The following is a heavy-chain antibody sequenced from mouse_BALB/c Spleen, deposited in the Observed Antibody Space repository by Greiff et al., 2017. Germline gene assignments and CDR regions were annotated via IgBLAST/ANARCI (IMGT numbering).Heavy chain of an antibody. CDR1: GYAFTNYL. Sequence: QVQLKESGAELVRPGTSVKVSCKASGYAFTNYLIEWVKQRPGQGLEWIGVINPGSGGTNYNEKFKGKATLTADKSSGTAYMQLSSLTSDDSAVYFCARSHYYGSSPAFAYWGQGTLVTVSA. D-gene: IGHD1-1*01. V-gene: IGHV1-54*01. J-gene: IGHJ3*01. CDR2: INPGSGGT. CDR3: ARSHYYGSSPAFAY.